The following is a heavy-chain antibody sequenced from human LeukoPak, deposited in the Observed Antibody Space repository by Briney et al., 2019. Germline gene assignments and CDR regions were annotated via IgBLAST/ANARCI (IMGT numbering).Heavy chain of an antibody. CDR1: GYSISSGYY. Sequence: PSETLSLTCAVSGYSISSGYYWGWIRQPPGKGLDWIGNIYQSGSTYYNPSLKSRVTISVDTSKNQFSLKLGSVTAADTAVYYCARLTTNYYNSGGPRWGQGTLVTVSS. D-gene: IGHD3-22*01. CDR2: IYQSGST. CDR3: ARLTTNYYNSGGPR. J-gene: IGHJ4*02. V-gene: IGHV4-38-2*01.